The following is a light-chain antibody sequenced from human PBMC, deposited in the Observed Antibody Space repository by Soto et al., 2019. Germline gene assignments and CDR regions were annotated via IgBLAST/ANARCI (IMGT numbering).Light chain of an antibody. CDR2: LGS. V-gene: IGKV2-28*01. CDR1: QSLLHSNGYNY. J-gene: IGKJ5*01. Sequence: DIVMTQSPLSLPVTPGEPASISCRSSQSLLHSNGYNYLDWYLQKPGQSPQLLIYLGSNRASGVADRLSGRGSGTDIKLKIRRVEAEDVGVYYCMQALQTPQVTFGQGTRLEIK. CDR3: MQALQTPQVT.